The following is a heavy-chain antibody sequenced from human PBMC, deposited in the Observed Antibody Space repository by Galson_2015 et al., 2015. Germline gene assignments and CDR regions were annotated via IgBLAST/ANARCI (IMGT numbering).Heavy chain of an antibody. V-gene: IGHV1-69*13. CDR3: ASGYSYGGYFDY. D-gene: IGHD5-18*01. CDR2: IIPIFGTA. CDR1: GGTFSSYA. Sequence: SVKVSCKASGGTFSSYAISWVRQAPGQGLEWMGGIIPIFGTANYAQKFQGRVTITADESTSTAYMELSSLRSEDTAVYYCASGYSYGGYFDYWGQGTLVTVSS. J-gene: IGHJ4*02.